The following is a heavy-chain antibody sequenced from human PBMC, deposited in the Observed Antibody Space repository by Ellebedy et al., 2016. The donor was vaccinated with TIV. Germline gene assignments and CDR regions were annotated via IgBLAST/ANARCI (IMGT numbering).Heavy chain of an antibody. D-gene: IGHD6-19*01. CDR3: ARSVSVAGYDDEDPRGGTLPYYFDY. J-gene: IGHJ4*02. CDR1: GFTFSSYW. V-gene: IGHV3-74*01. Sequence: GESLKISCAASGFTFSSYWMHWVRQAPGKGLVWVSRINSDGSSTSYADSVKGRFTISRDNSKNTLYLQMNSLRAEDTAVYYCARSVSVAGYDDEDPRGGTLPYYFDYWGQGTLVTVSS. CDR2: INSDGSST.